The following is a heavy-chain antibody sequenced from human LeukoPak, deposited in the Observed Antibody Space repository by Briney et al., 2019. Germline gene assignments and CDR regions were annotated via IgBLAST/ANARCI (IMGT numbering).Heavy chain of an antibody. CDR1: GGSISSYY. V-gene: IGHV4-59*08. D-gene: IGHD2-15*01. CDR3: ARLEGGIVVVVAD. Sequence: SETLSLTCTVSGGSISSYYWSWIRQPPGKGLEWIGYIYYSGSTNYNPSLKSQVTISVDTSKNQFSLKLSSVTAADTAVYYCARLEGGIVVVVADWGQGTLVTVSS. J-gene: IGHJ4*02. CDR2: IYYSGST.